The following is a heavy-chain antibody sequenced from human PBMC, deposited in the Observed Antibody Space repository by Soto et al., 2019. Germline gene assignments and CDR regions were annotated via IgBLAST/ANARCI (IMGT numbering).Heavy chain of an antibody. D-gene: IGHD3-16*01. CDR3: ARGPMGHAFDI. CDR2: IYYSGST. Sequence: SETLSLTCTVSGGSISSSSYYWGWIRQPPGKGLEWIGSIYYSGSTYYNPSLKSRVTISVDTSKNQFSLKLSSVTAADTAVYYCARGPMGHAFDIWGQGTMVTVSS. J-gene: IGHJ3*02. CDR1: GGSISSSSYY. V-gene: IGHV4-39*01.